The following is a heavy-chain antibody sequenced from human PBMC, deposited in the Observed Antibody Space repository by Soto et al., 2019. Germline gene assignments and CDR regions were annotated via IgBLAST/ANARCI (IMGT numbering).Heavy chain of an antibody. CDR3: ARRNTAMARYYYYYYMDV. D-gene: IGHD5-18*01. V-gene: IGHV4-39*01. CDR2: IYYSGST. J-gene: IGHJ6*03. CDR1: GGSISSSSYY. Sequence: SETLSLTCTVSGGSISSSSYYWGWIRQPPGKGLEWIGSIYYSGSTYYNPSLKSRVTISVDTSKNQFSLKLSSVTAADTAVYYCARRNTAMARYYYYYYMDVWGKGTTVTVSS.